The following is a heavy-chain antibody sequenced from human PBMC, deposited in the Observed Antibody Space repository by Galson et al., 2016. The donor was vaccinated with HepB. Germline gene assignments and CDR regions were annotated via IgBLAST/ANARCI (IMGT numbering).Heavy chain of an antibody. CDR3: AKDRQVTY. CDR2: ITGSPLSV. Sequence: SLRLSCAAAGFTFSSYTLTWVRQAPGQGLEWVSSITGSPLSVFYADSVRGRFTISRDDSKNRLSLQMDSLRAEDTAAYYCAKDRQVTYWGQGTLVTVSS. D-gene: IGHD3-10*01. CDR1: GFTFSSYT. V-gene: IGHV3-23*01. J-gene: IGHJ4*02.